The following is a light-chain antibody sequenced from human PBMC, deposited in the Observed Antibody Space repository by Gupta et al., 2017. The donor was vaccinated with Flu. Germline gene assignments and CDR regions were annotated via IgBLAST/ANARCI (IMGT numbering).Light chain of an antibody. CDR2: DAS. CDR3: QHKNSFPFT. Sequence: DMKMTQSPSSLSVSVGDRVTITWRARQDIRKWLAWYQQKPEKAPKYLIYDASKVKSGVPSRFSGGGYGTEFTLTISSRQPEDFANYYCQHKNSFPFTFGRGTKVDIK. V-gene: IGKV1D-16*02. J-gene: IGKJ4*01. CDR1: QDIRKW.